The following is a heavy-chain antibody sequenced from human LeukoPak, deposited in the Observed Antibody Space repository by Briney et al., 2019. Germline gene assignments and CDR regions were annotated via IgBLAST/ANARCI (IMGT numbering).Heavy chain of an antibody. J-gene: IGHJ3*02. CDR1: GFTFSSYA. CDR3: VRPYDGSGYQWNDAFDI. D-gene: IGHD3-10*01. CDR2: ISGSGDST. Sequence: GGSLRLSCAASGFTFSSYAMSWVRQAPGKGLEWVSAISGSGDSTYYADSVKGRFTISRDNAKNTLSLQMNSLRAEDTAVYYCVRPYDGSGYQWNDAFDIWGQGTMVTVSP. V-gene: IGHV3-23*01.